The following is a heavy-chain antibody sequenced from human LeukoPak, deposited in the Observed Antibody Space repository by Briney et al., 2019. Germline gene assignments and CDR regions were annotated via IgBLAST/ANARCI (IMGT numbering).Heavy chain of an antibody. Sequence: PGGSLRLSCEASGFTLRGYWMSWVRQAPGKGLEWVASIQNDGSEKDYVDSVKGRFTISRDNAKNSLYLQMNSLRDEDTAVYYCAKDKRPGIAAAGGKDYWGQGTLVTVSS. V-gene: IGHV3-7*01. CDR3: AKDKRPGIAAAGGKDY. CDR2: IQNDGSEK. J-gene: IGHJ4*02. D-gene: IGHD6-13*01. CDR1: GFTLRGYW.